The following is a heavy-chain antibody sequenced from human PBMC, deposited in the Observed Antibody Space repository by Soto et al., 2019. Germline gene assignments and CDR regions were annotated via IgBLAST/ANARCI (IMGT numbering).Heavy chain of an antibody. J-gene: IGHJ4*02. CDR1: GFTVSDS. V-gene: IGHV3-53*01. CDR3: ARDASGPFDY. Sequence: HLGGSLRLSCSVAGFTVSDSMSWVRQAPGKGLECVSFIHSDGSTHYTDSVRGRFTISRDNSKNTLYLQMDRLRVDDTAVYFCARDASGPFDYWGQGTLVTVSS. D-gene: IGHD6-19*01. CDR2: IHSDGST.